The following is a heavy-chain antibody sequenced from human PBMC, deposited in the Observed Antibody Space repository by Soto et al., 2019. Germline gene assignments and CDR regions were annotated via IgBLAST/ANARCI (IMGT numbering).Heavy chain of an antibody. V-gene: IGHV1-18*04. J-gene: IGHJ6*02. CDR3: AKVRYSSPMGYYYGMDV. D-gene: IGHD6-19*01. CDR2: ISAYNGNT. CDR1: CYTFTSYG. Sequence: GASVKVSCKASCYTFTSYGSSCLRQAPGQLLEWMGWISAYNGNTNYAQKFQGRVTITADESTSTSYMEVNNLRSEDTAVYYCAKVRYSSPMGYYYGMDVWGQGTTVTV.